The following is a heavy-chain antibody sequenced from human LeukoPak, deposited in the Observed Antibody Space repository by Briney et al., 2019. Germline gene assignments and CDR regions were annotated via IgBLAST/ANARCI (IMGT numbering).Heavy chain of an antibody. Sequence: GGSLRLSCAASGFTFSNYWMHWVRQAPGEALVWVSRIKSDGSSTTYADSVKGRFTISRDNAKNTLYLQMNSLRAEDTAVYYCSRDSLSSCGGDCYSGLDVWGQGTTVTVSS. V-gene: IGHV3-74*01. CDR2: IKSDGSST. CDR1: GFTFSNYW. CDR3: SRDSLSSCGGDCYSGLDV. D-gene: IGHD2-21*02. J-gene: IGHJ6*02.